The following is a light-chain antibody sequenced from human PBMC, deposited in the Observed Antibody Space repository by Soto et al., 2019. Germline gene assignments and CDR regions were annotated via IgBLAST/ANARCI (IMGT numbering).Light chain of an antibody. CDR3: QQYNSYPWT. J-gene: IGKJ1*01. CDR1: QSISSW. Sequence: DIHMSQSPSTLSASVGDRFTITCRASQSISSWLAWYQQKPGKAPKLLIYDAPSLESGVPSRFSGSGSGTEFTLTISSLQPDDFATYYCQQYNSYPWTFGQGTKVDIK. CDR2: DAP. V-gene: IGKV1-5*01.